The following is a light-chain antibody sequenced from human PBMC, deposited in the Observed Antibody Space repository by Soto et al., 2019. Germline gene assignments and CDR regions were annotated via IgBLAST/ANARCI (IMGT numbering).Light chain of an antibody. V-gene: IGKV1-9*01. CDR3: QQLNAYPLT. CDR2: AAS. CDR1: QAISTY. Sequence: DIQLTQSPSFLSASVGDRVTITCRASQAISTYLAWYQQKPRKAPKLLISAASTLQSGVPSRFSGRGSGTQLTLTISSLQPEDFATYYCQQLNAYPLTFGGGTKVEI. J-gene: IGKJ4*01.